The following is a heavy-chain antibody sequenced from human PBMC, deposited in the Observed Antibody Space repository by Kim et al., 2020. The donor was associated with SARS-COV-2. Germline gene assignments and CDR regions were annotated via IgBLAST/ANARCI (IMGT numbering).Heavy chain of an antibody. CDR2: ISGSGGST. V-gene: IGHV3-23*01. CDR3: AKDALMIDVFPPDRQYYFDY. CDR1: GFTFSSYA. D-gene: IGHD3-22*01. J-gene: IGHJ4*02. Sequence: GGSLRLSCAASGFTFSSYAMSWVRQAPGKGLEWVSAISGSGGSTYYADSVKGRFTISRDNSKNTLYLQMNSLRAEDTAVYYCAKDALMIDVFPPDRQYYFDYWGQGTLVTVSS.